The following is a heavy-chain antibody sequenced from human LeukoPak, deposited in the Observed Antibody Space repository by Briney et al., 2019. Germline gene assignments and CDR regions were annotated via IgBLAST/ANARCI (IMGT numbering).Heavy chain of an antibody. CDR3: ARRLLWFGGSSPGAFDI. CDR1: GGSITNYY. CDR2: IYYSGST. J-gene: IGHJ3*02. D-gene: IGHD3-10*01. Sequence: SETLSLTCTVSGGSITNYYWSWIRQPPGKGLEWIGYIYYSGSTNHNPSLNSRVTISVDKSKNQFSLMLSSVTAADTAVYYCARRLLWFGGSSPGAFDIWGQGTMVTVSS. V-gene: IGHV4-59*08.